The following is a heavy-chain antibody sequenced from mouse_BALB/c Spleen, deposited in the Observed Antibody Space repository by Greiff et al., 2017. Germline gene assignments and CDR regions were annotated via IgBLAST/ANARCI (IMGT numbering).Heavy chain of an antibody. CDR3: LYYYGSSWYFDV. CDR1: GYSFTSYW. J-gene: IGHJ1*01. Sequence: VQLQQSGTVLARPGASVKMSCKASGYSFTSYWMHWVKQRPGQGLEWIGAIYPGNSDTSYNQKFKGKAKLTAVTSASTAYMELSSLTNEDSAVYYCLYYYGSSWYFDVWGAGTTVTVSS. V-gene: IGHV1-5*01. CDR2: IYPGNSDT. D-gene: IGHD1-1*01.